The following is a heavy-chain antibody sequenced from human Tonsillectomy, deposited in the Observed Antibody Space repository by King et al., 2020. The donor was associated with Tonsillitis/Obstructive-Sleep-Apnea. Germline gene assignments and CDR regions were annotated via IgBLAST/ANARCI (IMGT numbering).Heavy chain of an antibody. CDR1: GGSISSSSYY. CDR3: ARRYSMPEDAFDI. J-gene: IGHJ3*02. Sequence: QLQESGPGLVKPSETLSLTCTVSGGSISSSSYYWGWIRQPPGKGLEWIGSIYYSGSTYYNPSLKSRVTISVDTSKNQFSLKLSSVTAADTAVYYCARRYSMPEDAFDIWGQGTMVTVSS. D-gene: IGHD6-13*01. V-gene: IGHV4-39*01. CDR2: IYYSGST.